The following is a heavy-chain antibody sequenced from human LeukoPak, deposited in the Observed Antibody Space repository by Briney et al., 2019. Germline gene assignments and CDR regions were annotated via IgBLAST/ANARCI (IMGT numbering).Heavy chain of an antibody. V-gene: IGHV3-7*01. CDR3: ARDLAYSRLDY. J-gene: IGHJ4*02. D-gene: IGHD5-18*01. CDR1: GLTFSSHW. Sequence: GGSLRLSCAASGLTFSSHWMHWVRQAPGKGLEWVASINPDGNKKYSADSVKGRFTISRDNAENSLCLQMNSLRVEDTAFYYCARDLAYSRLDYWGQGMLVTVSS. CDR2: INPDGNKK.